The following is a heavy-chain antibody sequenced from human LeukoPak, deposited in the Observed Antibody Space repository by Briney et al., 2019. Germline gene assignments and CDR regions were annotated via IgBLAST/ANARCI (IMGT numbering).Heavy chain of an antibody. D-gene: IGHD2-2*01. CDR3: ARDAGDIVVVPAATRPNDY. CDR2: ISSSSSYI. Sequence: GGSLRLFCAASGFTFSSYSMNWVRQAPGKGLEWVSSISSSSSYIYYADSVKGRFTISRDNAKNSLYLQMNSLRAEDTAVYYCARDAGDIVVVPAATRPNDYWGQGTLVTVSS. J-gene: IGHJ4*02. CDR1: GFTFSSYS. V-gene: IGHV3-21*01.